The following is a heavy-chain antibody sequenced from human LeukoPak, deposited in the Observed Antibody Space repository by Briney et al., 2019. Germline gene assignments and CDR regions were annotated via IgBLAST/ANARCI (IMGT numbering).Heavy chain of an antibody. D-gene: IGHD3-22*01. Sequence: SETLSLTCTVSGGSISSYYWSWIRQPPGKGLEWIGYIYYSGSTNYNPSLKSRVTISVDTSKNQFSLRLSSVTAADTAVYFCARNYYDTKKPWDWGQGTLVTVSS. J-gene: IGHJ4*02. CDR1: GGSISSYY. CDR3: ARNYYDTKKPWD. V-gene: IGHV4-59*08. CDR2: IYYSGST.